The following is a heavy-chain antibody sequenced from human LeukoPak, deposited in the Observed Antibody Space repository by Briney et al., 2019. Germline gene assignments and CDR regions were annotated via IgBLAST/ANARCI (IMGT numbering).Heavy chain of an antibody. D-gene: IGHD3-10*01. V-gene: IGHV1-18*01. CDR3: ARDHDVSLVRTYYFDF. CDR1: GYTFTNYG. CDR2: ISGYNGNT. J-gene: IGHJ4*02. Sequence: ASVKVSCKAAGYTFTNYGISWVRQAPGQGLEWMGWISGYNGNTDYAQKFQGRVTMTTDTSTSTAYMDLRSLRSDDTAVYYCARDHDVSLVRTYYFDFWGQGTLVTVSS.